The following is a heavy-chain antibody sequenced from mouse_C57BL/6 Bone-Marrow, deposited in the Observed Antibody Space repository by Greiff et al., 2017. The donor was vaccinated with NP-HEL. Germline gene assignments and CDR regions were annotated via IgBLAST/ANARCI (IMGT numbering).Heavy chain of an antibody. CDR3: AREDLLLRRGFDY. CDR1: GYTFPSYG. J-gene: IGHJ2*01. D-gene: IGHD1-1*01. CDR2: IYPRSGNT. V-gene: IGHV1-81*01. Sequence: QVQLQQSGAELARPGASVKLSCTASGYTFPSYGISWVKQRTGQGLEWIGEIYPRSGNTYYNEKFKGKATRTADKSSSTAYMELRSLTSEDSAVYCCAREDLLLRRGFDYWGQGTTLTVSS.